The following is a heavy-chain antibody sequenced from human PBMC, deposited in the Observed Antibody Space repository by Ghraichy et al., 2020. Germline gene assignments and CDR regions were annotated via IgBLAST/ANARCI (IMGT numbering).Heavy chain of an antibody. V-gene: IGHV3-74*01. CDR1: GFTFRSYW. Sequence: GGSLRLSCAASGFTFRSYWMHWVRQAPGKGLVWVSRINSDGSSADSVKGRFTISRDNAKNTVYLQMNSLRAEDTAVYYCARAPRGGLGPAPFDSWGQGTLVTVSS. CDR3: ARAPRGGLGPAPFDS. J-gene: IGHJ4*02. D-gene: IGHD3-16*01. CDR2: INSDGSS.